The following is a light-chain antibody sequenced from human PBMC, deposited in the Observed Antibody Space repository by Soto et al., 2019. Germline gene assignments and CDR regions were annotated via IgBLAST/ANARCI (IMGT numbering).Light chain of an antibody. Sequence: DIQMTQSPSTLSASVGERVTITCRASQSVSNWLAWYQHKPGKAPKLLINDVSSLESGVPSRFSGSGSGTEFILTISRLQPDDFATYYCQQYDSYSWTFGQGTKVDIK. CDR1: QSVSNW. CDR2: DVS. J-gene: IGKJ1*01. CDR3: QQYDSYSWT. V-gene: IGKV1-5*01.